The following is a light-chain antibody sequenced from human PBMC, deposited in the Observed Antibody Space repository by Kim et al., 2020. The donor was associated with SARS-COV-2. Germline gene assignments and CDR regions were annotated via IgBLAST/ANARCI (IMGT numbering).Light chain of an antibody. V-gene: IGKV1-5*03. J-gene: IGKJ2*01. CDR2: KAS. Sequence: DIQMTQSPSILSASVEDRVTITCRASQSVSSWLAWYQQKPGKAPKLLISKASSLEGGVPSRFSDRGSGTEFTITINTLQPDDFATYSCQQYDSHPYTFGQGTKL. CDR1: QSVSSW. CDR3: QQYDSHPYT.